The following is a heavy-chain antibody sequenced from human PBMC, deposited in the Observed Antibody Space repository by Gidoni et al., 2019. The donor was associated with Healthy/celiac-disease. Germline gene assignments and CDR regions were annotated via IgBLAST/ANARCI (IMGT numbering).Heavy chain of an antibody. Sequence: QVQLQESGPGLVKPSETLSLTCTVSGGSISSYYWSWLRQPAGKGLEWIGRIYTSGSTNYNPSLKSRVTMSVDTSKNQFSLKLSSVTAADTAVYYCAREGGVVVVVAATNDAFDIWGQGTMVTVSS. CDR1: GGSISSYY. J-gene: IGHJ3*02. CDR3: AREGGVVVVVAATNDAFDI. CDR2: IYTSGST. D-gene: IGHD2-15*01. V-gene: IGHV4-4*07.